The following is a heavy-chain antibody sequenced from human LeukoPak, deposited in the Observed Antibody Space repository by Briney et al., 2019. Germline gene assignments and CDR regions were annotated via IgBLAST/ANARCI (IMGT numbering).Heavy chain of an antibody. D-gene: IGHD6-13*01. CDR1: GFTFSDYW. CDR3: ARDSSSWYVSEH. V-gene: IGHV3-74*01. CDR2: INGDGSTT. Sequence: GGSLRLSCAASGFTFSDYWMHWVRQAPGKGLVWVSRINGDGSTTSYADSVKGRFTISRDNAKNTLYLQMNSLRAEDTALYYCARDSSSWYVSEHWGQGTLVTVSS. J-gene: IGHJ1*01.